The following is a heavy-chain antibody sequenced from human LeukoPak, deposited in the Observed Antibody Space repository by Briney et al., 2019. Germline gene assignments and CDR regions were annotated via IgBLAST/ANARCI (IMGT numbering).Heavy chain of an antibody. CDR2: INHSVST. CDR1: GGSFSDYY. V-gene: IGHV4-34*01. CDR3: ARVLRPFTIFGVVFKSIDYFDY. J-gene: IGHJ4*02. D-gene: IGHD3-3*01. Sequence: SETLSLTCAVYGGSFSDYYWSWIPQPPGKGLEWICEINHSVSTNNNPSLTSRVTISVDTSKNQFSLKLSSVNAADTAVYYCARVLRPFTIFGVVFKSIDYFDYWGQGTLVTVSS.